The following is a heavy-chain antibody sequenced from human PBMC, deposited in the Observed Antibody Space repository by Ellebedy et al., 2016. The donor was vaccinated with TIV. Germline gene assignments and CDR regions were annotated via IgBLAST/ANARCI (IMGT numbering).Heavy chain of an antibody. J-gene: IGHJ4*02. CDR2: IQYDGSNK. D-gene: IGHD4-17*01. Sequence: GESLKISCAASGFTFINYGMHWVRQAPGKGLEWVAFIQYDGSNKNYADSVKGRVTISRDNSKNTLYLQMNSLRTEDTAVYYCVKDGDYASFAYWGQGTLVTVSS. CDR1: GFTFINYG. CDR3: VKDGDYASFAY. V-gene: IGHV3-30*02.